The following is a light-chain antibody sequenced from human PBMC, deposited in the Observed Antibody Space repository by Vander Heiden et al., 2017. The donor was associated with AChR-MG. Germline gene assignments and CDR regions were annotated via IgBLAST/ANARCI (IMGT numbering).Light chain of an antibody. J-gene: IGKJ3*01. V-gene: IGKV1-5*03. Sequence: DIQMPQSPSTLSASVGDRVTITCRASQSISSWLAWYQQKPGKAPKLLIYKASSLESGVPSRFSGSGYGTEFTLTISSRQLDDFATYYCQQYNSYSRFTFGPGTKVDIK. CDR1: QSISSW. CDR3: QQYNSYSRFT. CDR2: KAS.